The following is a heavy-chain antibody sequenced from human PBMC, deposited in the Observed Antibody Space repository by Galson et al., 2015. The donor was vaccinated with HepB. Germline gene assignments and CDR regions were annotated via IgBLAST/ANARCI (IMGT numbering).Heavy chain of an antibody. D-gene: IGHD1-1*01. V-gene: IGHV3-23*01. CDR3: AKDSSYNWNDGHGTFDS. CDR1: GFTFSSYA. J-gene: IGHJ4*02. Sequence: SLRLSCAASGFTFSSYAMSWVRQAPGKGLEWVSAISGSGGSTYYADSVKGRFTISRDNSKNTLYLQMNSLRAEDTAVYYCAKDSSYNWNDGHGTFDSWGQGTLVTVSS. CDR2: ISGSGGST.